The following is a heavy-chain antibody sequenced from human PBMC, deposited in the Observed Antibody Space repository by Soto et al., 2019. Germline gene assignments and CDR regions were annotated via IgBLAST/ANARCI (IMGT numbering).Heavy chain of an antibody. J-gene: IGHJ6*02. D-gene: IGHD6-19*01. CDR1: GYTLIELS. CDR2: FDPENGER. CDR3: ATDHQWLGDYYYGMGV. V-gene: IGHV1-24*01. Sequence: ASVKVSCKVSGYTLIELSMHWVRQAPGKGLEWMGRFDPENGERIYAQKFQGRVTMTEDTSTDTAYMELSSLRSEDTAVYYCATDHQWLGDYYYGMGVWGQGTTVTVSS.